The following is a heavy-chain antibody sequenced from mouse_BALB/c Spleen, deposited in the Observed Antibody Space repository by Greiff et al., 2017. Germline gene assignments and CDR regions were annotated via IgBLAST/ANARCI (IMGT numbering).Heavy chain of an antibody. Sequence: QVQLKQPGAELVRPGASVKLSCKASGYTFTSYWINWVKQRPGQGLEWIGNIYPSDSYTNYNQKFKDKATLTVDKSSSTAYMQLSSPTSEDSAVYYCTRNGNFPIAMDYWGQGTSVTVSS. J-gene: IGHJ4*01. CDR2: IYPSDSYT. CDR1: GYTFTSYW. CDR3: TRNGNFPIAMDY. V-gene: IGHV1-69*02. D-gene: IGHD2-1*01.